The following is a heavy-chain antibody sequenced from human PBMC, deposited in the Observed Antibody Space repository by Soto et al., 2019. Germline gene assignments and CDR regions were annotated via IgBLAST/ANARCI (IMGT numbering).Heavy chain of an antibody. D-gene: IGHD4-17*01. CDR1: GYTFSGYY. V-gene: IGHV1-2*04. CDR3: TRGSPTTTPFDY. J-gene: IGHJ4*02. CDR2: FNPSGGGT. Sequence: QVQLVQSGAEVKKPGASVKVSCKTSGYTFSGYYIHWVRQAPGQGVEWMGWFNPSGGGTNYAQKFQGWVTMTRHTSISTAFMEVTRLKSDDTAVYYCTRGSPTTTPFDYWRQGPLVTVSS.